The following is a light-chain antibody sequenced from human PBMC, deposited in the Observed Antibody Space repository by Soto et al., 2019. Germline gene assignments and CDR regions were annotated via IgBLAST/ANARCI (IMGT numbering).Light chain of an antibody. Sequence: DIQMTQSPSSVSASEGDGVTITCRASQSISSYVSWYQQKPGKAPKLLIYAASRLQSGVPSRFSGSRSGTDFTLTISSLQPEDFATYYCQHYNGYSEAFGQGTKVDIK. CDR1: QSISSY. J-gene: IGKJ1*01. V-gene: IGKV1-39*01. CDR2: AAS. CDR3: QHYNGYSEA.